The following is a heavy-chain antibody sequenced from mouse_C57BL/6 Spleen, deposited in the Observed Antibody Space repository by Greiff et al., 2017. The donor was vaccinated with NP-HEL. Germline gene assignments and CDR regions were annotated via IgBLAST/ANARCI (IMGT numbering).Heavy chain of an antibody. D-gene: IGHD1-1*01. CDR3: ARRDYGSSPYFDY. Sequence: VQLQQPGAELVKPGASVKLSCKASGYTFTSYWMQWVKQRPGQGLEWIGEIDPSDSYTNYNQKFKGKATLTVDTSSSTAYMQLSSLTSEDSAVYYCARRDYGSSPYFDYWGQGTTLTVSS. J-gene: IGHJ2*01. CDR1: GYTFTSYW. CDR2: IDPSDSYT. V-gene: IGHV1-50*01.